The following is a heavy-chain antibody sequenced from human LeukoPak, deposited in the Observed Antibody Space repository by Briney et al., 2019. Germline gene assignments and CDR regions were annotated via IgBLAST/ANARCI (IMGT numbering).Heavy chain of an antibody. CDR1: GGSISSYY. Sequence: SETLSLTCTVSGGSISSYYWSWIRQPPGKGLEWIGYIYYSGSTNYNPSLKSRVTISVDTSKNQFSLKLSSVTAADTAVYYCARESVGASGAFDIWGQGTMVTVSS. V-gene: IGHV4-59*12. J-gene: IGHJ3*02. D-gene: IGHD3-10*01. CDR2: IYYSGST. CDR3: ARESVGASGAFDI.